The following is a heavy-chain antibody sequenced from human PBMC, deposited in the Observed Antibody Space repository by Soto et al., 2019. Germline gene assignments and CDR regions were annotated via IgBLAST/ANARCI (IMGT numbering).Heavy chain of an antibody. CDR3: ARGGPCRACGAATLYGMAF. CDR2: IIPIFGTA. Sequence: ASVKVSCKASGGTFSSYAISWVRQAPGQGLEWMGGIIPIFGTANYAQKSQGRVTITADESTSTAYMELSSLRSEDTAVYYCARGGPCRACGAATLYGMAFWGQGTTVTVSS. CDR1: GGTFSSYA. D-gene: IGHD1-26*01. V-gene: IGHV1-69*13. J-gene: IGHJ6*02.